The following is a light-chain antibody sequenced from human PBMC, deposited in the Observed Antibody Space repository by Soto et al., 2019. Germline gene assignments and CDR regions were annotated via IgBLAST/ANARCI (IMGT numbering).Light chain of an antibody. CDR1: QSIGNW. CDR2: KAS. CDR3: QQYNSYV. V-gene: IGKV1-5*03. J-gene: IGKJ3*01. Sequence: QRTHTPSSLSASVGDRVILTCRASQSIGNWLAWYQQKPGKAPKLLIYKASSLESGVPTRFSGSGSGTDFTLTISSLQPEDFATYYCQQYNSYVFGPGTKVDIK.